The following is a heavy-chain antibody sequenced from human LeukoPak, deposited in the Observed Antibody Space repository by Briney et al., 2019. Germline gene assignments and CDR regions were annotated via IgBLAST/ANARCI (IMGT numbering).Heavy chain of an antibody. Sequence: NPNSGGTNYAQKFQGRVTMTRDTSISTAYMELSRLRSDDTAVYYCARDAMFDYGDYGDFDYWGQGTLVTVSS. D-gene: IGHD4-17*01. CDR2: NPNSGGT. V-gene: IGHV1-2*02. J-gene: IGHJ4*02. CDR3: ARDAMFDYGDYGDFDY.